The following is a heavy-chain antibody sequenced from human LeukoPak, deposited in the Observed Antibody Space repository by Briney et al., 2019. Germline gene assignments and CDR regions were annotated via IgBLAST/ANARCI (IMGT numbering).Heavy chain of an antibody. CDR3: ARQFDP. CDR1: GASFSNYY. CDR2: IYSSGST. Sequence: SETLSLTCTVSGASFSNYYWSWIRQPPGKGLEWIGHIYSSGSTNYNPYLKSRLTIPLDTSKNQFSLRLSSVTAADTAVYYCARQFDPWGQGILVTVSS. V-gene: IGHV4-59*08. J-gene: IGHJ5*02.